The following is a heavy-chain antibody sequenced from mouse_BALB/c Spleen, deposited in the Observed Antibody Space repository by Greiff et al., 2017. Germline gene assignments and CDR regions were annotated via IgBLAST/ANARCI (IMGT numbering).Heavy chain of an antibody. Sequence: QVQLQQSGPSLVQPSQSLSITCTVSGFSLTSYGVHWVRQSPGKGLEWLGVIWRGGSTDYNAAFMSRLSITKDNSKSQVFFKMNSLQADDTAIYYCAKNNGYYPLYAMDYWGQGTSVTVSS. CDR3: AKNNGYYPLYAMDY. CDR1: GFSLTSYG. CDR2: IWRGGST. D-gene: IGHD2-3*01. J-gene: IGHJ4*01. V-gene: IGHV2-5-1*01.